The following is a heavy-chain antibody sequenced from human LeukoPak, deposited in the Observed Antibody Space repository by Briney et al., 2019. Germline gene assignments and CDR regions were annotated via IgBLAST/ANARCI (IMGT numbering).Heavy chain of an antibody. CDR3: ARVRFGEFIDY. CDR1: GGSIRISSYY. D-gene: IGHD3-10*01. Sequence: PSETLSLPCTVSGGSIRISSYYWGWLRQPPGKGLEWNGKIYYSGSTYYNPSLKSRVTISVDTSKNQFSLKLSSVTAADTAVYYCARVRFGEFIDYWGQGTLVTVSS. V-gene: IGHV4-39*07. J-gene: IGHJ4*02. CDR2: IYYSGST.